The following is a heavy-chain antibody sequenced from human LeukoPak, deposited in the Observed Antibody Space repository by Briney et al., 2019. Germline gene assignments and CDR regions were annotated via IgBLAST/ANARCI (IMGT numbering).Heavy chain of an antibody. CDR3: AKDVPAAYFDY. V-gene: IGHV3-23*01. CDR2: ISGSGGST. J-gene: IGHJ4*02. D-gene: IGHD2-2*01. Sequence: GGSLRLSCTASGFIFNIYAMYWVRRVPGKGLEWVSGISGSGGSTYYADSVKGRFTISRDNSKNALSLQMNSLRAEDTAVYYCAKDVPAAYFDYWGQGTLVTVSS. CDR1: GFIFNIYA.